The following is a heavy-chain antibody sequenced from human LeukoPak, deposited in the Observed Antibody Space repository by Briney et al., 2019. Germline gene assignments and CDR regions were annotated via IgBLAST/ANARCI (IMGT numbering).Heavy chain of an antibody. CDR3: ARVGLTMVRVRYGMDV. CDR2: INPSGGST. Sequence: ASVKVSCKASGYTFTSYYMHWVRQAPGQGLEWMGLINPSGGSTSYAQKLQGRVTMTTDTSTSTAYMELRSLRSDDTAVYYCARVGLTMVRVRYGMDVWGQGTTVTVSS. CDR1: GYTFTSYY. J-gene: IGHJ6*02. V-gene: IGHV1-46*01. D-gene: IGHD3-10*01.